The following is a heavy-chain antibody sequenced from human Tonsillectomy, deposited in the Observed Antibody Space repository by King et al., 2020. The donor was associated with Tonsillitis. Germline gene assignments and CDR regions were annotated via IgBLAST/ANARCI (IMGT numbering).Heavy chain of an antibody. V-gene: IGHV3-49*03. J-gene: IGHJ4*02. CDR1: GFIFGDYG. CDR3: TGSGVTPTDY. CDR2: IRSKAYDGTT. D-gene: IGHD1-26*01. Sequence: VQLVESGGGLAQPGRSLRLSCKASGFIFGDYGVTWFRQAPGKGLEWVGFIRSKAYDGTTEYAASLKGRFTISRDDSKSIAYLEMNSLKIEDTATYYCTGSGVTPTDYWGQGTRVTVSS.